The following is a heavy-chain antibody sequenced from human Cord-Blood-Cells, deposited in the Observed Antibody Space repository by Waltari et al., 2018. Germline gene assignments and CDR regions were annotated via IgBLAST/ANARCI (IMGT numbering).Heavy chain of an antibody. Sequence: QLQLQESGPGLVKPSETLSLTCTVSGGSISSSSYYWGWIRQPPGKGLEWIGSIYYSGSTYYTPSLKSRVTISVDTSKNQFSLKLSSVTAADTAVYYCASKYSRSYYYYYYYYMDVWGKGTTVTVSS. CDR1: GGSISSSSYY. CDR3: ASKYSRSYYYYYYYYMDV. V-gene: IGHV4-39*01. D-gene: IGHD1-26*01. J-gene: IGHJ6*03. CDR2: IYYSGST.